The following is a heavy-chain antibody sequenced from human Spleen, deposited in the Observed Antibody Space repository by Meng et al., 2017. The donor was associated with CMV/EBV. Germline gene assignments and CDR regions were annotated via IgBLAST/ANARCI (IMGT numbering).Heavy chain of an antibody. Sequence: ASVKVSCKASGYTFTSHYLHWVRQAPGQGLEWMGWINPNSGDTDYAQKFQGRVTMTSDTSINTAYMELSSLRSDDTAVYYWARNSYGSGGHNYLNWFDPWGQGTLVTVSA. V-gene: IGHV1-2*02. CDR1: GYTFTSHY. D-gene: IGHD3-10*01. CDR2: INPNSGDT. J-gene: IGHJ5*02. CDR3: ARNSYGSGGHNYLNWFDP.